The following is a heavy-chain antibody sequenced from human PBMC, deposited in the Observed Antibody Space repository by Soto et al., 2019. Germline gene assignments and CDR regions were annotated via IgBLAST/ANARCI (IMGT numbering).Heavy chain of an antibody. Sequence: SETLSLTCAVSGGSISSGGYSWSWIRQPPGKGLEWIGYIYHSGSTYYNPSLKSRVTISVDRSKNQFSLKLSSVTAADTAVYYCARDERTYYYDSSRYLSAYWGQGTLVTVSS. J-gene: IGHJ4*02. CDR2: IYHSGST. CDR1: GGSISSGGYS. CDR3: ARDERTYYYDSSRYLSAY. D-gene: IGHD3-22*01. V-gene: IGHV4-30-2*01.